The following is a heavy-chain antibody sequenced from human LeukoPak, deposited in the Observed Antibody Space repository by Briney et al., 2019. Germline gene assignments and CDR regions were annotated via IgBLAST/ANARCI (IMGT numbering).Heavy chain of an antibody. CDR1: GDSISTYY. CDR2: IYYTGRT. CDR3: ARDRYGGNSGDFDY. J-gene: IGHJ4*02. Sequence: SETLSLTCIVSGDSISTYYWNWIRQPPGKGLEWVGYIYYTGRTNSNPSLESRVTISVDTSKNQFSLKLTSVTAADTAVYYCARDRYGGNSGDFDYWGQGTLVTVSS. V-gene: IGHV4-59*01. D-gene: IGHD4-23*01.